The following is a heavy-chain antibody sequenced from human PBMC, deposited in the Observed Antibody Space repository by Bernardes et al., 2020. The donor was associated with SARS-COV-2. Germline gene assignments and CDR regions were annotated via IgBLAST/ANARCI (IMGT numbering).Heavy chain of an antibody. CDR2: INSAGSTI. D-gene: IGHD6-19*01. J-gene: IGHJ4*02. CDR3: ARVRWLAPYYFDL. Sequence: GGSLRLSCAASGFTFNTYWMHWVRQAPGKGLVWVSRINSAGSTIDYADSVKGRFTISRDNAKNTLYLQMNNLRAEDTAVYFCARVRWLAPYYFDLWGQGALVTVSS. CDR1: GFTFNTYW. V-gene: IGHV3-74*01.